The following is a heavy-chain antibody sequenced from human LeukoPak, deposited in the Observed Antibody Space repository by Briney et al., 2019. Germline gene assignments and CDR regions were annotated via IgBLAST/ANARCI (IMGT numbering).Heavy chain of an antibody. J-gene: IGHJ4*02. CDR2: TKYDGSEK. V-gene: IGHV3-7*03. Sequence: GGSLRLSCAASGFTFSDYYMSWVRQTPGKGLEWVANTKYDGSEKNYVDSVKGRFTISRDNAKNSLYLQMNSLRAEDTAVYYCAGDGVQLWSGFDYWGQGTLVTVSA. D-gene: IGHD5-18*01. CDR3: AGDGVQLWSGFDY. CDR1: GFTFSDYY.